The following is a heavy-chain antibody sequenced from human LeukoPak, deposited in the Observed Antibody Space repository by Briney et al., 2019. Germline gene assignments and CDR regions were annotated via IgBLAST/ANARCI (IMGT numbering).Heavy chain of an antibody. V-gene: IGHV1-69*05. CDR3: ARGGVVTAIRGYYYYMDV. Sequence: SVKVSCKASGGTFSSYAISWVRQAPGQGLEWMGGIIPIFGTANYAQKFQGRVTITTDESTSTAYMELSSLRSEDTAVYYCARGGVVTAIRGYYYYMDVWGKGTTVTVSS. D-gene: IGHD2-21*02. J-gene: IGHJ6*03. CDR1: GGTFSSYA. CDR2: IIPIFGTA.